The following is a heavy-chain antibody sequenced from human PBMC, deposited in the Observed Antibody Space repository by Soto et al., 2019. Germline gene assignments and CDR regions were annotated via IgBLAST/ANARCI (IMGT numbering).Heavy chain of an antibody. CDR3: ARAKTYYGSKGWFDP. CDR1: GFPLGTHD. V-gene: IGHV3-23*01. D-gene: IGHD3-22*01. J-gene: IGHJ5*02. Sequence: PGGSLRLSCSASGFPLGTHDMGWVRQAPGTGLEWVSSISGPGDKTYYSNAVTGRFTISRDNSKNTLHLQMEGLRADDTAIYYCARAKTYYGSKGWFDPWGQGTLVTVSS. CDR2: ISGPGDKT.